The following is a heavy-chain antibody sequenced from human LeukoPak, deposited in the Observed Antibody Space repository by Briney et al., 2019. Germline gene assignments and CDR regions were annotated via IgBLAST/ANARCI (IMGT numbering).Heavy chain of an antibody. CDR3: AREGLNMVRGVIPKEAWGWFDP. CDR2: IFYSGST. J-gene: IGHJ5*02. Sequence: PSETLSLTCTVSGGSISTYYWSWIRQPPGKGLEWIGYIFYSGSTNYNPSLKSRVTISVDTSKNQFSLNLSSVTAADTAVYYCAREGLNMVRGVIPKEAWGWFDPWGQGTLVTVSS. CDR1: GGSISTYY. V-gene: IGHV4-59*12. D-gene: IGHD3-10*01.